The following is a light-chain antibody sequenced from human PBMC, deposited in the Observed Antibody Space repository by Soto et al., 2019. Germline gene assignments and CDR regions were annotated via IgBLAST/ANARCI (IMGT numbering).Light chain of an antibody. Sequence: EIVLTQSPGTLSLSPGERATLSCRASQSVSSSYLAWYQQKPGQAPRLLIYGASSRATGIPDRFSGSGSGTDFTLTISRLEPEDFSVYSCQQYGSSPPPFGERPNVDIK. J-gene: IGKJ1*01. CDR3: QQYGSSPPP. CDR2: GAS. CDR1: QSVSSSY. V-gene: IGKV3-20*01.